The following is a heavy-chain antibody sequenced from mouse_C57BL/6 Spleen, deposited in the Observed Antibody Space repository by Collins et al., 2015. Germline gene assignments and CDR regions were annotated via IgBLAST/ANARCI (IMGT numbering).Heavy chain of an antibody. V-gene: IGHV4-1*01. CDR2: INPDSSTI. D-gene: IGHD1-1*01. CDR3: ASYGSSYEGYFDV. J-gene: IGHJ1*03. CDR1: GIDFSRYW. Sequence: EVKLLQSGGGLVQPGGSLKLSCAASGIDFSRYWMSWVRRAPGKGLEWIGEINPDSSTINYAPSLKDKFIISRDNAKNTLYLQMSKVRSEDTALYYCASYGSSYEGYFDVWGTGTTVTVSS.